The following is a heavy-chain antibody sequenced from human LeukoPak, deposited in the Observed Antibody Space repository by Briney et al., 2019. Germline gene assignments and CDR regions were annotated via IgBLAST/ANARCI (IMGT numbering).Heavy chain of an antibody. V-gene: IGHV4-59*01. Sequence: SETLSLTCTVSGGSIGDYYWSWIRQPPGKGLEWIGYLYYSRNTNYSPSLKSRVTISVDTSKNQFSLKLSSVTAADTAVYYCARGREYSSSWYALGYWGQGTLVTVSS. CDR2: LYYSRNT. CDR3: ARGREYSSSWYALGY. CDR1: GGSIGDYY. J-gene: IGHJ4*02. D-gene: IGHD6-13*01.